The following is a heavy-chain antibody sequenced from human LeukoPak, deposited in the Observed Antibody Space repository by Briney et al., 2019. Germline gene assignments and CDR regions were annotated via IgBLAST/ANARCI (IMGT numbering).Heavy chain of an antibody. CDR3: ASNGVPPATTDSLFYYYYYMDV. J-gene: IGHJ6*03. V-gene: IGHV1-69*02. CDR2: IIPILGIA. Sequence: SVKFSCKASGGTYSSYTISWVRQAPGQGLEWMGSIIPILGIAKYAQKLQGRVTITADKSTSTAYMALSSLRSEDTAVYYCASNGVPPATTDSLFYYYYYMDVWGKGTTVTVSS. D-gene: IGHD2-2*01. CDR1: GGTYSSYT.